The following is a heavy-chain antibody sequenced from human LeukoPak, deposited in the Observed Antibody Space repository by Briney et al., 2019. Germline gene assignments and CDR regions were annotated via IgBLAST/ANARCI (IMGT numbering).Heavy chain of an antibody. D-gene: IGHD5-12*01. Sequence: PGGSLRLSCAASGFTFNSYAMSWVRQAPGKGLEWVSGITNSGGNTYYADSVKGRFTISRDNPKSTLYLQMNSLRAEDTAVFYCAKGGQTDRFDYWGQGALVTVSS. J-gene: IGHJ4*02. CDR2: ITNSGGNT. CDR3: AKGGQTDRFDY. CDR1: GFTFNSYA. V-gene: IGHV3-23*01.